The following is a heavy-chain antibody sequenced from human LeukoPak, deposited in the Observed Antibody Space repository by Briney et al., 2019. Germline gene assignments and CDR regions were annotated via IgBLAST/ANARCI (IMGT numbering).Heavy chain of an antibody. J-gene: IGHJ3*01. CDR3: AKDIELST. V-gene: IGHV3-23*01. D-gene: IGHD3-16*02. Sequence: PGGSLRLSCVVSGFTLSSYWMHWVRQAPGKGLEWVALISSSGKNAYYGDSVKGRFTISRDNSDNTLSLHMNSLRVEDTAIYYCAKDIELSTWGLGTMVTVSS. CDR1: GFTLSSYW. CDR2: ISSSGKNA.